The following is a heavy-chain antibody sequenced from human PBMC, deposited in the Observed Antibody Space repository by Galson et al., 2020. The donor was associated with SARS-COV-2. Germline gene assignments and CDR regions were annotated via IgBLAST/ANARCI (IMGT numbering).Heavy chain of an antibody. CDR1: GFTFSSYG. CDR3: ARESYDILTGVHFDY. D-gene: IGHD3-9*01. Sequence: GESLKISCAASGFTFSSYGMHWVRQAPGKGLEWVAVIWYDGSNKYYADSVKGRFTISRDNSKNTLYLQMNSLRAEDTAVYYCARESYDILTGVHFDYWGQGTLVTVSA. J-gene: IGHJ4*02. V-gene: IGHV3-33*01. CDR2: IWYDGSNK.